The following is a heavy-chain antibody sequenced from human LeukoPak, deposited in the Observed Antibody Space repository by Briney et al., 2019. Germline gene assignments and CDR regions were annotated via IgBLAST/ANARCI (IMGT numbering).Heavy chain of an antibody. V-gene: IGHV4-59*08. Sequence: SETLSLTCTVSGASISSHYWSWIRQPPGKGLEWIGYILYSGITNFNPSLKSRVTISVDMSKNQFSLKLTSVTAADTAVYYCARLGLLNYYDSSGYVFDYWGQGALVTVSS. J-gene: IGHJ4*02. CDR3: ARLGLLNYYDSSGYVFDY. D-gene: IGHD3-22*01. CDR2: ILYSGIT. CDR1: GASISSHY.